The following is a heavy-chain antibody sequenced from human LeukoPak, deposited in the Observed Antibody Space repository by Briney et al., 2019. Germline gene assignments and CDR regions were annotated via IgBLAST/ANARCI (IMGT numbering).Heavy chain of an antibody. V-gene: IGHV7-4-1*02. CDR2: INTNTGNP. Sequence: ASVKVSCKASGYTFTSYAMNWVRQAPGQGLEWMGWINTNTGNPAYAQGFTGRFVFSLDTSVSTAYLQISSLKAEDTAVYYCARRAAAGLYYYYYMDVWGKGTTVTVSS. CDR1: GYTFTSYA. J-gene: IGHJ6*03. D-gene: IGHD6-13*01. CDR3: ARRAAAGLYYYYYMDV.